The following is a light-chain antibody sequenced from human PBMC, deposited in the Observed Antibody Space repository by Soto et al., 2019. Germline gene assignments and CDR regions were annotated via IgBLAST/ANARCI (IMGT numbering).Light chain of an antibody. V-gene: IGKV2-28*01. CDR2: LGS. CDR1: QSLLHSTGYNY. Sequence: DIVMTQSPLSLPVTPGEPASISCRSSQSLLHSTGYNYLNWYLQKPGQSPQLLIYLGSDRASGVPDRFSGSGSGTDFTLEISRVEAEDVGVYYCMQAVQSRWTFGQGTKVEI. CDR3: MQAVQSRWT. J-gene: IGKJ1*01.